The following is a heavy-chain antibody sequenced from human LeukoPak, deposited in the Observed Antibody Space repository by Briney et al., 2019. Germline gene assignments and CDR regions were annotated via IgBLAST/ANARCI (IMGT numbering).Heavy chain of an antibody. V-gene: IGHV3-23*01. D-gene: IGHD5-18*01. J-gene: IGHJ6*02. Sequence: PGGSLRLSCAASGFTFSSYAMSWVRQAPGEGLEWVSAISGGGINTYYADSVRGRFTISRDNSKNTLYLQMSSLRAEDTAVYYCVKRAWIQLWDYGMDVWGQGTTVTVSS. CDR3: VKRAWIQLWDYGMDV. CDR2: ISGGGINT. CDR1: GFTFSSYA.